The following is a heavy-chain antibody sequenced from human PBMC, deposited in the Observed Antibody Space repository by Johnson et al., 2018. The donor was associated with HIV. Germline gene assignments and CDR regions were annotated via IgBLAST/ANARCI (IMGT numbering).Heavy chain of an antibody. CDR1: GLTFSSYA. Sequence: VESGGGVVQPGRSLRLSCAASGLTFSSYAMHWVRQAPGKGLEWVSSISSSGGTTYYADSMKGRFTISRDNSKNTLYLQMNSLRADDTAIFYCAKGLNSGSYFDDAFDIWGQGTMVTVSP. J-gene: IGHJ3*02. D-gene: IGHD1-26*01. V-gene: IGHV3-23*04. CDR3: AKGLNSGSYFDDAFDI. CDR2: ISSSGGTT.